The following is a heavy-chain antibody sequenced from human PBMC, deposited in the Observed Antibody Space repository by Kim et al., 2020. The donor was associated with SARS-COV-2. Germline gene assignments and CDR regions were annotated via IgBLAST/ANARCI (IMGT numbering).Heavy chain of an antibody. CDR3: ASYSGYDLGSSLYYYGMDV. V-gene: IGHV1-46*01. Sequence: ASVKVSCKASGYTFTSYYMHWVRQAPGQGLEWMGIINPSGGSTSYAQKFQGRVTMTRDTSTSTVYMELSSLRSEDTAVYYCASYSGYDLGSSLYYYGMDVGGQGTTVTVSS. CDR2: INPSGGST. D-gene: IGHD5-12*01. J-gene: IGHJ6*02. CDR1: GYTFTSYY.